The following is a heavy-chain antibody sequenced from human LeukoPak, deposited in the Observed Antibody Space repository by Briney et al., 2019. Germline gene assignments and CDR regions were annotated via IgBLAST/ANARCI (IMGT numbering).Heavy chain of an antibody. D-gene: IGHD3-10*01. CDR2: ITAGNGNT. V-gene: IGHV1-3*03. Sequence: ASVKVSCKAPGYTFTSYAMHWVREAPGQRLGWIGWITAGNGNTKYSQAFQGRVTITRDTSATTAYMELSSLRSEDMAVYYCARAHGGSGSYYNEDWFDPWGQGTLVTVSS. CDR3: ARAHGGSGSYYNEDWFDP. J-gene: IGHJ5*02. CDR1: GYTFTSYA.